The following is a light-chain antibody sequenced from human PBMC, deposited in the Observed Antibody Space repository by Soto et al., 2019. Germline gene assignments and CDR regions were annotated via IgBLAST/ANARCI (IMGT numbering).Light chain of an antibody. CDR2: GAS. CDR3: QQYGISPYT. V-gene: IGKV3-20*01. CDR1: QSVSSSY. J-gene: IGKJ2*01. Sequence: EIVLTQSPGTLSFSPGERATLSCRASQSVSSSYLAWYQQKPGQAPSLLIYGASSRATGIPGRFRVSGSGTDFTLTVSRLEPEDFAVYYCQQYGISPYTFGQGTKLEIK.